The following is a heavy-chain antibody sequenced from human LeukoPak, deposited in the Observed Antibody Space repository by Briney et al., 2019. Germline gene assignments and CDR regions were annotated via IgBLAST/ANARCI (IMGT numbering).Heavy chain of an antibody. D-gene: IGHD6-25*01. Sequence: ASVKVSCKASGHTFTGYYMHWVRQAPGQGLEWMGWINPNSGGTNYAQKFQGRVTMTRDTSISTAYMELSRLRSDDTAVCYCARGRLSPSGYYFDYWGQGTLVTVSS. V-gene: IGHV1-2*02. J-gene: IGHJ4*02. CDR1: GHTFTGYY. CDR2: INPNSGGT. CDR3: ARGRLSPSGYYFDY.